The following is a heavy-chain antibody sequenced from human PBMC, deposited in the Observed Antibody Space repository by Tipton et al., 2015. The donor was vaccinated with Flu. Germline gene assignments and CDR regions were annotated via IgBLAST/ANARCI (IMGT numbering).Heavy chain of an antibody. CDR2: IYHSGST. V-gene: IGHV4-39*07. J-gene: IGHJ3*01. CDR1: GASISSESYY. Sequence: TLSLTCTVSGASISSESYYWGWIRQPPGKGLEWIGNIYHSGSTNYNPSLKSRVTISLDKSKNQFSLNLSSVTAADTAVYYCARDLRGYSGYTGGDAFDVRGQGTVVTVSS. D-gene: IGHD5-12*01. CDR3: ARDLRGYSGYTGGDAFDV.